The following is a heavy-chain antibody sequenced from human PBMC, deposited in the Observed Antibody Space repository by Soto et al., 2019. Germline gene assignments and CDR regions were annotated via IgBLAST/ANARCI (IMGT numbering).Heavy chain of an antibody. J-gene: IGHJ3*01. V-gene: IGHV3-23*01. CDR3: AKDRMSDNGVWDAFDV. CDR2: IGGCKRDEI. D-gene: IGHD2-15*01. Sequence: EAQLSESGGGLVQPGGSLRLSCAASGFIFNNYAMNWVRQAPGKGLEWVSGIGGCKRDEIEYADAVKGRFNISRDSSKNALFLQLNSLRAEDTAVYYCAKDRMSDNGVWDAFDVGGPGAMVPISS. CDR1: GFIFNNYA.